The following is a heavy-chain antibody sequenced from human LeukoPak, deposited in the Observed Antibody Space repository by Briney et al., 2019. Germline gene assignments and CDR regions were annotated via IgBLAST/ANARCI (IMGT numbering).Heavy chain of an antibody. CDR3: AGDHREVAGLFDY. Sequence: GGSLRLSCAASGFTFSSYSMNWVRQAPGKGLEWVSSISSSSSYIYYADSVKGRFTISRDNAKNSLYLQMNSLRAEDTAVYYCAGDHREVAGLFDYWGQGTLVTVSS. CDR1: GFTFSSYS. CDR2: ISSSSSYI. V-gene: IGHV3-21*01. J-gene: IGHJ4*02. D-gene: IGHD6-19*01.